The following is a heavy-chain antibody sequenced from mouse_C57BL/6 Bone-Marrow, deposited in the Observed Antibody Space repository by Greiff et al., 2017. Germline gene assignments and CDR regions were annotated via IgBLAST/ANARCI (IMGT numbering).Heavy chain of an antibody. CDR2: INYDGSCT. D-gene: IGHD2-5*01. J-gene: IGHJ4*01. CDR1: GFTFSDYY. CDR3: ARDRAYDSNYYAMDY. Sequence: DVQLQESEGGLVQPGSSMKLSCTASGFTFSDYYMAWVRQVPDKGLEWVANINYDGSCTYYLDSLKSRFIISRDNAKNILYLQMSSLKSEDTATYYCARDRAYDSNYYAMDYWGQGTSVTVSS. V-gene: IGHV5-16*01.